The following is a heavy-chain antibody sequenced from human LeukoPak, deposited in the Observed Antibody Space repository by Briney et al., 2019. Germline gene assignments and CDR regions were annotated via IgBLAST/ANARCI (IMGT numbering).Heavy chain of an antibody. CDR3: ARVGVGVRGVIIKGNWFDP. V-gene: IGHV4-39*07. CDR2: IFYSGGT. Sequence: PSETLSLTCTVSGGSINTPNYYWGWIRQTPGKGLEWIGNIFYSGGTYYSPSLTSRVTISVDTSKNQFSLKLSSVTAADTAVYYCARVGVGVRGVIIKGNWFDPWGQGTLVTVSS. CDR1: GGSINTPNYY. D-gene: IGHD3-10*01. J-gene: IGHJ5*02.